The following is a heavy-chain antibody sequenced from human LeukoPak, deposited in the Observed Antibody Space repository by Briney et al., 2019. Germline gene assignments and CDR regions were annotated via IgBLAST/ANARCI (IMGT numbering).Heavy chain of an antibody. CDR3: AKSISGSTGWFDP. J-gene: IGHJ5*02. CDR2: ISWNSGSI. CDR1: GFTFDDYA. V-gene: IGHV3-9*01. D-gene: IGHD2-15*01. Sequence: GGSLRLPCAASGFTFDDYAMHWVRQAPGKGLEWVSGISWNSGSIGYADSVKGRFTISRDNAKNSLYLQMNSLRAEDTALYYCAKSISGSTGWFDPWGQGTLVTVSS.